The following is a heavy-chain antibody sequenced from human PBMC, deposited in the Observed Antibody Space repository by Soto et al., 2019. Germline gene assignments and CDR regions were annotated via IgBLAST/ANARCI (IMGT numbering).Heavy chain of an antibody. D-gene: IGHD3-3*01. V-gene: IGHV4-39*01. Sequence: QLQLQESGPGLVKPSETLSLTCSVSGDSINSDKYYWGWIRQPPGKGLEWIGSIYFRGNTYYNPSLKTRVTISLDKSKSQFSLKLNPVTAADSAVYFCARLEGLATISYYFDFWGQGALVTVSS. CDR3: ARLEGLATISYYFDF. CDR2: IYFRGNT. CDR1: GDSINSDKYY. J-gene: IGHJ4*02.